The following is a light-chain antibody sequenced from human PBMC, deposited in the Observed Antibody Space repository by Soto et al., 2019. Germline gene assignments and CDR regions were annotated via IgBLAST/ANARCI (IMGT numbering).Light chain of an antibody. CDR2: GAS. V-gene: IGKV3-15*01. CDR1: QSVSSD. CDR3: QQYNDWPPIT. Sequence: EVVMTQSPATLSLSPGERATLSCRASQSVSSDLAWYQQKPGLAPRLLIYGASTRATDIPARFSGGGSGTEFTLTISNLQSEDFGIYYCQQYNDWPPITFGPGTKVDIK. J-gene: IGKJ3*01.